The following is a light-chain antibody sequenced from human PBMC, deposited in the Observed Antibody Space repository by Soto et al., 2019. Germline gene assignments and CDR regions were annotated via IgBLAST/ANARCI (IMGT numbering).Light chain of an antibody. Sequence: EIVLTQSPATLSLSPGERATLSCRASQSVSSYLAWYHQKPGQAPRLLIYDASNRATGIPARFSGSGSGTDFTLTISSLEPEDFAVYYCQQRSNWPPWTFGQGTQVEIK. J-gene: IGKJ1*01. CDR1: QSVSSY. CDR2: DAS. CDR3: QQRSNWPPWT. V-gene: IGKV3-11*01.